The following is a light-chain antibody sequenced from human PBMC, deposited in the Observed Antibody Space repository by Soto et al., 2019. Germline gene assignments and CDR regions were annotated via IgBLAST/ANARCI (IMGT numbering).Light chain of an antibody. CDR2: DAS. V-gene: IGKV3D-20*02. J-gene: IGKJ1*01. Sequence: EIVLTQSPGTCSLWPWGIVTRSFMASQSVSSSYLAWYQQKPGQAPRLLIYDASNRATGIPARFSGSGSGTDFTLTISSLEPEDLAVYYCQQRRNWPRTFGQGTKVDIK. CDR1: QSVSSSY. CDR3: QQRRNWPRT.